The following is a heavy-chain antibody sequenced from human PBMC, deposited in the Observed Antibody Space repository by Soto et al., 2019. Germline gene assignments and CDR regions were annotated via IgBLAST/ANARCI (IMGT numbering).Heavy chain of an antibody. D-gene: IGHD6-6*01. CDR3: AKDSSSTPVSFYGMDV. J-gene: IGHJ6*02. CDR1: GFTFDDYA. V-gene: IGHV3-9*01. CDR2: INWKSGNI. Sequence: EVQLVESGGGLVQPGRSLRLSCAASGFTFDDYAMHWVRQAPGKGLEWVSGINWKSGNIGYADSVKGRFTISRDNAKKSLYLQMNSLRGEDTALYYCAKDSSSTPVSFYGMDVWGQGTTVTVSS.